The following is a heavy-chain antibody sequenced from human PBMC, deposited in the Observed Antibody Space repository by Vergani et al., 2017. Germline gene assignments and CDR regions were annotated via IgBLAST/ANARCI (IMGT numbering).Heavy chain of an antibody. Sequence: EVQLLESGGRLVQPGGSLRLFCVASGFALSRYAMFWVRQAPGKGLEWVSGLTASGSGISYADSVRGRFTISRDNSKNTLFLQMDSLRAEDTAVYYCAKSGWLQHFGAHYFDSWGQGILVTVSS. J-gene: IGHJ4*02. CDR2: LTASGSGI. D-gene: IGHD5-24*01. V-gene: IGHV3-23*01. CDR3: AKSGWLQHFGAHYFDS. CDR1: GFALSRYA.